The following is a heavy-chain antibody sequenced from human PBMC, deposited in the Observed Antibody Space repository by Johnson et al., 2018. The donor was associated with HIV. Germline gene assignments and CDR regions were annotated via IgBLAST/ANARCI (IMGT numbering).Heavy chain of an antibody. D-gene: IGHD6-6*01. CDR1: GFAFSTFA. CDR3: AKSFSTSSIDALDM. Sequence: EKLVESGGGLVQPGGSLRLSCVASGFAFSTFAMNWVRQAPGKGLEWVSGITDRSDSTYYADSVRGRFTISRDNSKNTVYLQMNSLRAEDTALYYCAKSFSTSSIDALDMWGQGTMVTVSS. V-gene: IGHV3-23*04. CDR2: ITDRSDST. J-gene: IGHJ3*02.